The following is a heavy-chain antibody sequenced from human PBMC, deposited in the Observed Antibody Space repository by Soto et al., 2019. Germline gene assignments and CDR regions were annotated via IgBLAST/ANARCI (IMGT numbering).Heavy chain of an antibody. D-gene: IGHD3-16*01. V-gene: IGHV1-8*01. J-gene: IGHJ4*02. Sequence: QVQLVQSGAEVKKPGASVKVSCKASGYTITSYDINWVRQATGQGLEWMGWMNPNSGNTGYAQKFQGRVTMTTDTSMTTAYLELSSVRSEDTAMYYCARVRGRLLEYWGQGTLVTVSS. CDR3: ARVRGRLLEY. CDR2: MNPNSGNT. CDR1: GYTITSYD.